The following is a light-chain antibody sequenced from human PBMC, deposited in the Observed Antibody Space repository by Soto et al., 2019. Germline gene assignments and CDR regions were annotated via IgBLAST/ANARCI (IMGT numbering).Light chain of an antibody. CDR3: MHGTHWPPYT. Sequence: DVVMTQSPLSLPVTLGQPASISCRSSQSLAYSDGNTYLNWFQQRPGQSPRRLIYKVSNRDSGVPDRFSGSGSGHDFTLKISRVEAEDVGLYYCMHGTHWPPYTFCQETKLEIK. CDR1: QSLAYSDGNTY. J-gene: IGKJ2*01. V-gene: IGKV2-30*01. CDR2: KVS.